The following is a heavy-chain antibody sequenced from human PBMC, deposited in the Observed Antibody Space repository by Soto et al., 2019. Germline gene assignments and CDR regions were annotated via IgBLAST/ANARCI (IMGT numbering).Heavy chain of an antibody. CDR1: GGSISSGDYY. CDR2: IYYSGST. J-gene: IGHJ5*02. CDR3: ARETERKKSGYPANWFDP. V-gene: IGHV4-30-4*01. D-gene: IGHD5-12*01. Sequence: TLSLPCTSSGGSISSGDYYWSWIRQPPGKGLEWIGYIYYSGSTYYNPSLKSRVTISVDTSKNQFSLKLSSVTAADTAVYYCARETERKKSGYPANWFDPWGQGNLVTVTA.